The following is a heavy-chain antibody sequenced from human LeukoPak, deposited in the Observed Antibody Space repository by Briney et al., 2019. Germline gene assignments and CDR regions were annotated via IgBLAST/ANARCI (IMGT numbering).Heavy chain of an antibody. D-gene: IGHD3-22*01. CDR2: IYHKGST. V-gene: IGHV4-59*01. J-gene: IGHJ4*02. Sequence: PSETLSLTCTVSGASISSYYWSWIRQPPGKGLEWIGYIYHKGSTNYNPSLKSRVTISVDTSKIQFSLKLSSVTAADTAVYYCAWHRRYPDTSETDYWGQGTLVTVSS. CDR1: GASISSYY. CDR3: AWHRRYPDTSETDY.